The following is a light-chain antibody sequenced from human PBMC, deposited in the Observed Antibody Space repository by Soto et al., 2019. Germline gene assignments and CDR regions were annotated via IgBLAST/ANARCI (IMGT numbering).Light chain of an antibody. CDR3: QSYDNDNHWI. CDR1: SGSIVSNY. J-gene: IGLJ3*02. V-gene: IGLV6-57*03. Sequence: NFMLTQPHSVSESPGKTVTISCTRSSGSIVSNYVQWYQQRPGRAPTTVIYEDTHRPSGVPDRFSGSIDSSSDSASLTISGLKTEDEADYYCQSYDNDNHWIFGGGTKVTVL. CDR2: EDT.